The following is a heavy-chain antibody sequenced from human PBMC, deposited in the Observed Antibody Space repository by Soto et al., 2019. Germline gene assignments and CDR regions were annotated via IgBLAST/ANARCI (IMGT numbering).Heavy chain of an antibody. J-gene: IGHJ6*02. Sequence: QVQLVQSGAEVKNPGASVKVSCKASGYTFTRYGIGWARQAPGQGLERMGWINTYNGNTNYAQNVQGRVTLTTDTSTNTAYMELRSLRSNDTAIYYCAMVDVYVTPSPQDVWGQGTTVIVSS. CDR1: GYTFTRYG. V-gene: IGHV1-18*01. CDR3: AMVDVYVTPSPQDV. D-gene: IGHD3-16*01. CDR2: INTYNGNT.